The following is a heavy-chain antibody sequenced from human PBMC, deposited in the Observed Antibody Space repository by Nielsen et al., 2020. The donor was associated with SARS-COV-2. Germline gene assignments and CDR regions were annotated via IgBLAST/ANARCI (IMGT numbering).Heavy chain of an antibody. CDR3: ARDCSGGSCYLWYYYYGMDV. CDR2: ISAYNGNT. CDR1: GCTFTSYG. V-gene: IGHV1-18*01. Sequence: ASVKVSCKASGCTFTSYGISWVRQAPGQGLEWMGWISAYNGNTNYAQKLQGRVTMTTDTSTSTAYMELRSLRSDDTAVYYCARDCSGGSCYLWYYYYGMDVWGQGTTVTVSS. D-gene: IGHD2-15*01. J-gene: IGHJ6*02.